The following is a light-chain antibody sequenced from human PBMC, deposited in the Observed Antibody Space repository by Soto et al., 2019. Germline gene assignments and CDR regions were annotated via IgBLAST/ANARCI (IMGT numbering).Light chain of an antibody. Sequence: QPVLTQSPSATASLGASVKLTCTLSSGHSSYAIAWHQQQPEKGPRYLMKLNSDGSHSKGDGIPDRFSGSSSGAERYLTISSLQSEDEAEYYCQTWGTGIRVFGGGTKLTVL. CDR1: SGHSSYA. V-gene: IGLV4-69*01. CDR3: QTWGTGIRV. CDR2: LNSDGSH. J-gene: IGLJ3*02.